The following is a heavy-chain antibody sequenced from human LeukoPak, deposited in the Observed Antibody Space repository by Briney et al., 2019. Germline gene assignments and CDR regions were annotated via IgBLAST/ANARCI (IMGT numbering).Heavy chain of an antibody. J-gene: IGHJ4*02. D-gene: IGHD3-22*01. CDR2: IGTAGDS. V-gene: IGHV3-13*01. CDR3: VRGGSSGYWSLTDFDY. CDR1: GFTFSSYD. Sequence: GGSLRLSCAASGFTFSSYDMHWVRQAAGKGLEWFSVIGTAGDSYYPGSVKGRFTISRENAKNSFYLQMNSLRAGDTAVYYCVRGGSSGYWSLTDFDYWGQGTLVTVSS.